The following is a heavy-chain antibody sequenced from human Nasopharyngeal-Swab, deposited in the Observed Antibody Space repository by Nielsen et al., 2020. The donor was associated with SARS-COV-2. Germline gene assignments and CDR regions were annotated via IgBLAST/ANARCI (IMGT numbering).Heavy chain of an antibody. V-gene: IGHV4-59*01. D-gene: IGHD3-22*01. CDR3: ASVYYDSSGYYYWFDP. J-gene: IGHJ5*02. Sequence: GSLRLSCTVSGGSISSYYWSWIRQPPGKGPEWIGYIHYSGSTNYNPSLKSRVTISIDTSKNQFSLKLSSVTAADTAVYYYASVYYDSSGYYYWFDPWGQGTLVTVSS. CDR1: GGSISSYY. CDR2: IHYSGST.